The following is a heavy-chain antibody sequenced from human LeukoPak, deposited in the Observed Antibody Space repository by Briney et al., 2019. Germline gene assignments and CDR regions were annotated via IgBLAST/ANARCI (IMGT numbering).Heavy chain of an antibody. CDR1: GYTFSSHG. CDR3: AKVSVCYGCYLDY. D-gene: IGHD3-16*01. J-gene: IGHJ4*02. Sequence: GWSLRLSCAASGYTFSSHGLTWVRQAPGKGLERVSTINGAGDNTYYAETVKGRFTISRDNSKNTLSLQMHSLRDEDTAIYYCAKVSVCYGCYLDYWGQGTLVTVS. V-gene: IGHV3-23*01. CDR2: INGAGDNT.